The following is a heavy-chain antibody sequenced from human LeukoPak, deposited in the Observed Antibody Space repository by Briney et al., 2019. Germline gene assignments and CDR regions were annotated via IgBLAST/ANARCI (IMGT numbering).Heavy chain of an antibody. J-gene: IGHJ4*02. CDR1: GFTFSSYA. V-gene: IGHV3-23*01. Sequence: GGSLRLSCAASGFTFSSYAMSWVRQAPGKGLEWVSVITGGGATTYYADSVKGRLTISRDNSKNTLYLQMNSLRAEDTAVYYCAKGVTTVTPPDYWGQGTLVTVSS. D-gene: IGHD4-11*01. CDR2: ITGGGATT. CDR3: AKGVTTVTPPDY.